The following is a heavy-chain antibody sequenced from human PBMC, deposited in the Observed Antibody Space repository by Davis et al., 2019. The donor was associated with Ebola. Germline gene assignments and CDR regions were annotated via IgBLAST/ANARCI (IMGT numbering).Heavy chain of an antibody. CDR3: ARGVTDILTGFVDV. V-gene: IGHV4-59*01. J-gene: IGHJ6*04. D-gene: IGHD3-9*01. CDR1: GGSINNYY. Sequence: GSLRLSCTVSGGSINNYYWNWIRQPPGKGPEWIGYIFYSGSTNYNPSLRSRVSMSVQTSNNQFSLKLSSVTAADTAVYYCARGVTDILTGFVDVWGKGTTVTVSS. CDR2: IFYSGST.